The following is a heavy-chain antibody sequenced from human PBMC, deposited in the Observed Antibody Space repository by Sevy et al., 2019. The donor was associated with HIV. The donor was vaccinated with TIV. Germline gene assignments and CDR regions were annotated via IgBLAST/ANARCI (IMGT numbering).Heavy chain of an antibody. J-gene: IGHJ3*02. CDR3: AGQSGTDEMEWLPTRDAFDI. D-gene: IGHD3-3*01. CDR1: GYSFTSYW. Sequence: GESLKISCKGSGYSFTSYWIGWVRQMPGKGLEWMGIIYPGDSDTRYSPSFQGQVTISADKSISTAYLQWSSLKASDTAMYYCAGQSGTDEMEWLPTRDAFDIWGQGTMVTVSS. CDR2: IYPGDSDT. V-gene: IGHV5-51*01.